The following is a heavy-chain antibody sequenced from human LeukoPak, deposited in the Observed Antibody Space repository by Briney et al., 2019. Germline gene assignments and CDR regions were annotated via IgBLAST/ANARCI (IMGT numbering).Heavy chain of an antibody. Sequence: ASAKVSCKASGYTFTSYAMHWVRQAPGQRLEWMGWINAGNGNTKYSQKFQGRVTITRDTSASTAYMELSSLRSEDTAVYYCARGSYYYGSGSYSWFDPWGQGTLVTVSS. D-gene: IGHD3-10*01. CDR3: ARGSYYYGSGSYSWFDP. CDR1: GYTFTSYA. CDR2: INAGNGNT. J-gene: IGHJ5*02. V-gene: IGHV1-3*01.